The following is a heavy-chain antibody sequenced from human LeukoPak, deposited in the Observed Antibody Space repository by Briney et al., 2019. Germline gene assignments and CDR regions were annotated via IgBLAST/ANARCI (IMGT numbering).Heavy chain of an antibody. J-gene: IGHJ4*02. CDR3: AANSADYNTLGSSYKV. CDR1: SASISSSPYF. D-gene: IGHD3-10*01. CDR2: ISYSGTT. V-gene: IGHV4-39*01. Sequence: NTSETLSLTCTVSSASISSSPYFWGWIRQSPGKGLEWIGSISYSGTTYYNPSLKSRVTISVDTSKNQFSLKLNSVTAADTAVFYCAANSADYNTLGSSYKVRGQGTLVTVSS.